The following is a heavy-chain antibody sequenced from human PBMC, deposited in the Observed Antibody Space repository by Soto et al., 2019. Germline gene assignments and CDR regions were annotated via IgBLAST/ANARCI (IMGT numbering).Heavy chain of an antibody. Sequence: QVQLVQSGAEVKKPGSSVKVSCKASGGTFSSYTVSWVRQAPGQGLEWMGRIIPILGIANYAQKFQGRVTITADKSTCTAYMELSSLRCEDTAVYYCANPPRYWGQGTLVTVSS. J-gene: IGHJ4*02. CDR2: IIPILGIA. V-gene: IGHV1-69*02. CDR1: GGTFSSYT. CDR3: ANPPRY.